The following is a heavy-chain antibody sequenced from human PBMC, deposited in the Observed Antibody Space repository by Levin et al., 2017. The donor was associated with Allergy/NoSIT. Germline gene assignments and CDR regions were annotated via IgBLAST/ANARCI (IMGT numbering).Heavy chain of an antibody. V-gene: IGHV1-69*13. CDR3: AREGGGKRYSGYATFDY. CDR2: IIPIFGTA. D-gene: IGHD5-12*01. J-gene: IGHJ4*02. CDR1: GGTFSSYA. Sequence: SVKVSCKASGGTFSSYAISWVRQAPGQGLEWMGGIIPIFGTANYAQKFQGRVTITADESTSTAYMELSSLRSEDTAVYYCAREGGGKRYSGYATFDYWGQGTLVTVSS.